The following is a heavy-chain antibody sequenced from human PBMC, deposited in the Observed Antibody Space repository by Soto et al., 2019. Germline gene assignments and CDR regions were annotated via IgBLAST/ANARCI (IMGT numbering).Heavy chain of an antibody. D-gene: IGHD5-12*01. CDR3: ARLYTGYEAFDY. CDR2: IYYSGST. V-gene: IGHV4-30-4*01. J-gene: IGHJ4*02. CDR1: GGSINSGDYY. Sequence: PSETLSLTCSVCGGSINSGDYYWSWIRQSPGKGLEWIGYIYYSGSTYYNPSLKSRSTISIDTSKNQFFLDVDSVTAADTAVYYCARLYTGYEAFDYWGQGTLVTV.